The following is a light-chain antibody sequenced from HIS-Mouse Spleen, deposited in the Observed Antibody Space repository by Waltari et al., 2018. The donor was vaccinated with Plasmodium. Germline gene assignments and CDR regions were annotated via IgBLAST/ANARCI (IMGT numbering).Light chain of an antibody. CDR2: QDS. Sequence: SYELTQPPSVSVSPGQTATITFSGDKLGDKYACWYQQKPGQSPVLVIYQDSKRPSGIPERFPGSNSGNTATLTISGTQAMDEADYYCQAWDSSTVVFGGGTKLTVL. V-gene: IGLV3-1*01. CDR1: KLGDKY. CDR3: QAWDSSTVV. J-gene: IGLJ2*01.